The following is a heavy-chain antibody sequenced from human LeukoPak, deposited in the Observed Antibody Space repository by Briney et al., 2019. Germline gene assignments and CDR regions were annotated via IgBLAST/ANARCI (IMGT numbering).Heavy chain of an antibody. CDR2: INPSGGST. CDR1: GYTFTSYY. J-gene: IGHJ4*02. V-gene: IGHV1-46*01. D-gene: IGHD3-3*01. CDR3: ARDRAIFGVVTHNYFDY. Sequence: GASVKVSCKASGYTFTSYYMHWVRQAPGQGLESMGIINPSGGSTSYAQKFQGRVTMTRDTSTSTVYMELSSLRSEDTAVYYCARDRAIFGVVTHNYFDYWGQGTLVTVSS.